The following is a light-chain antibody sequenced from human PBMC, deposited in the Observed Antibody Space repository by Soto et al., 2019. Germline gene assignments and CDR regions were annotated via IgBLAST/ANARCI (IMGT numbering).Light chain of an antibody. CDR1: SSDVGGYNY. CDR3: SSYAGIYTYA. CDR2: DNS. J-gene: IGLJ2*01. Sequence: QSALTQPRSVSGSPGQSVTISCIGTSSDVGGYNYVSWYQQHPGKAPKLMIYDNSKRPSGVPDRFSGSKSGGTASLTISGHPADDDADYYCSSYAGIYTYALGGGTKLTVL. V-gene: IGLV2-11*01.